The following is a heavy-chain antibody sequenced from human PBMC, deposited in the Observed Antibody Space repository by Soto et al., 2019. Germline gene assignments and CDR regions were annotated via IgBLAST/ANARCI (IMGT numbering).Heavy chain of an antibody. CDR2: IKQDGSEK. Sequence: GGSLRLSCAASGFTFSSYWMSWVRQAPGKGLEWVANIKQDGSEKYYVDSVKGRFTIARDNAKNSLYLQMNSLRAEDTAVYYCARDGRYVADRPDAEYFQHWGQGTLVTVSS. CDR3: ARDGRYVADRPDAEYFQH. D-gene: IGHD6-6*01. V-gene: IGHV3-7*01. J-gene: IGHJ1*01. CDR1: GFTFSSYW.